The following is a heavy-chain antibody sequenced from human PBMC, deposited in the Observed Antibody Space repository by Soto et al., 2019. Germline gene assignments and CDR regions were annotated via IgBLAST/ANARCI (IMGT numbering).Heavy chain of an antibody. CDR1: GFTVSSNY. CDR3: ARAKPHFDWLLYYYFDY. CDR2: IYSGGST. D-gene: IGHD3-9*01. Sequence: GGSLRLSCAASGFTVSSNYMSWVRQAPGKGLEWVSVIYSGGSTYYADSVKGRFTISRDNSKNTLYLQMNSLRAEDTAVYYCARAKPHFDWLLYYYFDYWGQGTLVTVSS. V-gene: IGHV3-53*01. J-gene: IGHJ4*02.